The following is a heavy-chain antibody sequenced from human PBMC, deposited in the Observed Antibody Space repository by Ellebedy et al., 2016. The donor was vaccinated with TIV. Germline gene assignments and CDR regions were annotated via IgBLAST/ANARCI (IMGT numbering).Heavy chain of an antibody. V-gene: IGHV4-39*07. CDR1: GDSISSSSLL. Sequence: MPSETLSLTCSVSGDSISSSSLLWGWIRQPPGKGLEWIGSVYYSGTTYHNPSLKSRVTISVDTSKNQFSLNLRSVTAADTAVYYCVRVDRTYGGPTTTFDSWGQGTLVTVSS. D-gene: IGHD1-1*01. CDR2: VYYSGTT. CDR3: VRVDRTYGGPTTTFDS. J-gene: IGHJ4*02.